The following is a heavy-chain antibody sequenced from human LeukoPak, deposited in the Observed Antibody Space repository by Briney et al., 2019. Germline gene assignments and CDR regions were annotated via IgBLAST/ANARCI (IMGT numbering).Heavy chain of an antibody. Sequence: ASVKVSCKASGGTFSSYAISWVRQAPGQGLEWMGGIIPIFGTANYAQKFQGRVTITADESTSTAYMELSSLRSEDTAVYYCARGDQAAAEWGVFVYWGQRTLVTVSS. CDR1: GGTFSSYA. CDR3: ARGDQAAAEWGVFVY. CDR2: IIPIFGTA. V-gene: IGHV1-69*13. J-gene: IGHJ4*02. D-gene: IGHD6-13*01.